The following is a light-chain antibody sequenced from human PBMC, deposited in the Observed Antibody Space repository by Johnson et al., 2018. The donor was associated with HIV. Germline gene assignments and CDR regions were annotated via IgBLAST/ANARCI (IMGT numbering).Light chain of an antibody. J-gene: IGLJ1*01. CDR3: ATWDARLNGYV. Sequence: QSVLTQPPSVSAAPGQKVTISCSGSSSNIGTNFVSWYQQLPGTAPKLLIYDNNKRPSGIPDRFSGSKSGTSATLGITGLQSEDEADYYCATWDARLNGYVFGTGTKVTVL. V-gene: IGLV1-51*01. CDR2: DNN. CDR1: SSNIGTNF.